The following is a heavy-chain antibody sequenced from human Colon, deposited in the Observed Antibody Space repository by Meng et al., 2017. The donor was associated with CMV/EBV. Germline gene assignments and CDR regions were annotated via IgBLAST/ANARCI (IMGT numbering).Heavy chain of an antibody. CDR2: IYYIGDT. D-gene: IGHD2-2*01. J-gene: IGHJ3*02. Sequence: SETLSLTCSVSGGSVSNYFWSWIRQSPGRGLEWIGYIYYIGDTTYNPSLKSRVTMSIDTSKNQFSLKLTSMTAADTAVYYCARSKDIVIVEAAQAVFYIWGQGTMVTVSS. CDR3: ARSKDIVIVEAAQAVFYI. CDR1: GGSVSNYF. V-gene: IGHV4-59*02.